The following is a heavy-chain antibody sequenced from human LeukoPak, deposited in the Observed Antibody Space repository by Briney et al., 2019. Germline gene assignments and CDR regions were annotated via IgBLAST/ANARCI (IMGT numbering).Heavy chain of an antibody. Sequence: SETLSLTCTVSGGPISYYYWSWIRQPPGKGLEWIAYVYYSGVTSYNPSLKSRVAISIDTSKNQFSLNLSSVTAADTAVYYCARLSLHCSGGSCYRGAFDSWGQGTLVTVSS. J-gene: IGHJ4*02. D-gene: IGHD2-15*01. CDR3: ARLSLHCSGGSCYRGAFDS. V-gene: IGHV4-59*08. CDR1: GGPISYYY. CDR2: VYYSGVT.